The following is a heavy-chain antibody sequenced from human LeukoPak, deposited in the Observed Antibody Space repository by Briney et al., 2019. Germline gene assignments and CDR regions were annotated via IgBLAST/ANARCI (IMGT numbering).Heavy chain of an antibody. CDR2: ISSSGSTI. CDR3: AKDFWSGLRDFDP. J-gene: IGHJ5*02. Sequence: PGGSLRLSCAASGFTFSSYEMNWVRQAPGKGLEWVSYISSSGSTIYYADSVKGRFTISRDNSKNTLYLQMNSLRAEDTAVYYCAKDFWSGLRDFDPWGQGTLVTVSS. V-gene: IGHV3-48*03. D-gene: IGHD3-3*01. CDR1: GFTFSSYE.